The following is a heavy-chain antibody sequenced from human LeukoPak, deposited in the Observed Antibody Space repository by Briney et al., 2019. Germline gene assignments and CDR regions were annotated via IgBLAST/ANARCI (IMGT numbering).Heavy chain of an antibody. Sequence: SETLSLTCTVSGGSTSSSSYYWGWIRQPPGKGLEWVVSIYYSGSTYSTPSLKSRVTISVDTSKTPFSLKLSSVTAADTAVYYCARINGSIYYYYGMDVWGQGTTVTVSS. CDR3: ARINGSIYYYYGMDV. D-gene: IGHD6-13*01. CDR1: GGSTSSSSYY. CDR2: IYYSGST. J-gene: IGHJ6*02. V-gene: IGHV4-39*01.